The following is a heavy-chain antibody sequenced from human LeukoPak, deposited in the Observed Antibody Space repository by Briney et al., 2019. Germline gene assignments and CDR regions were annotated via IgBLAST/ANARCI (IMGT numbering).Heavy chain of an antibody. D-gene: IGHD5-18*01. V-gene: IGHV3-30*18. CDR2: ISYDGSNK. Sequence: PGGSLRLSCAASGFTFSSYGMHWVRQAPGKGLEWVAVISYDGSNKYYADSVKGRFTISRDNSKNTLYLQMNSLRAEDTAVYYCAKEAGYSYGFDYWGQGTLVTVSS. CDR1: GFTFSSYG. CDR3: AKEAGYSYGFDY. J-gene: IGHJ4*02.